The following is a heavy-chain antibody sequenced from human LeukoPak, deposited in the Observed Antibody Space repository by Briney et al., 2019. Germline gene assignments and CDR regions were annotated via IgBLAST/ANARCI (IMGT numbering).Heavy chain of an antibody. CDR1: GYIFIDFF. CDR3: VRARIVEVAPATAAPWFAP. V-gene: IGHV1-2*02. D-gene: IGHD3-3*02. CDR2: INSDTGET. Sequence: ASVKVSCKASGYIFIDFFIYWVRQAPGQGLEWMGWINSDTGETKYGQKFEGRVTMTRDTAISTAYMELRRLKCDDTAIYYCVRARIVEVAPATAAPWFAPWGQGTLVTVSS. J-gene: IGHJ5*02.